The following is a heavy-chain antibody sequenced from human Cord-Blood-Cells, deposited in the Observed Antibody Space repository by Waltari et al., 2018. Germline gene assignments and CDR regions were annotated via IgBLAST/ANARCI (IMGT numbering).Heavy chain of an antibody. CDR2: INHSGST. CDR1: GGSFSGYY. J-gene: IGHJ4*02. Sequence: QVQLQQWGAGLLKPSETLSLTCAVYGGSFSGYYWSWIPQPPGKGREWIGEINHSGSTNYNPSLKSRVNISVDTSKNQFSLKLSSVTAADTAVYYCAREARYSTSNDYWGQGTLVTVSS. CDR3: AREARYSTSNDY. V-gene: IGHV4-34*01. D-gene: IGHD6-6*01.